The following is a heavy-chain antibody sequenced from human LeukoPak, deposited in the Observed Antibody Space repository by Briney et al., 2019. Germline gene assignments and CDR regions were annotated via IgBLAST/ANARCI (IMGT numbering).Heavy chain of an antibody. CDR1: GYTFTGYY. CDR3: ARHYYGSSGYYYYFDY. CDR2: INPNSGGT. J-gene: IGHJ4*02. D-gene: IGHD3-22*01. V-gene: IGHV1-2*06. Sequence: GASVKVSCKASGYTFTGYYMHWVRQAPGQGLEWMGRINPNSGGTNYAQKFQGRVTMTRDTSISTAYMELSRLRSDDTAVYYCARHYYGSSGYYYYFDYWGQGTLVTVSS.